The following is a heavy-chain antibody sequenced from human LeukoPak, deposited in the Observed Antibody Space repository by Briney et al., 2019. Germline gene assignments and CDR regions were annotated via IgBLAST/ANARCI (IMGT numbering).Heavy chain of an antibody. CDR3: ARVRIAVAGSIYYYYYGMDV. V-gene: IGHV1-2*02. CDR2: INPNSGGT. CDR1: GYTFTGYY. D-gene: IGHD6-19*01. Sequence: ASVKVSCKASGYTFTGYYMHWERQAPGQGLEWMGWINPNSGGTNYAQKFQGRVTMTRDTSISTAYMELSRLRSDDTAVYYCARVRIAVAGSIYYYYYGMDVWGQGTTVTVSS. J-gene: IGHJ6*02.